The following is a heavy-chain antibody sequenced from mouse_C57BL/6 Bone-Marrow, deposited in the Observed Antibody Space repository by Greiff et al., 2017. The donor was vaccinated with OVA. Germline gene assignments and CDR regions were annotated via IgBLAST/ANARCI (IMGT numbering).Heavy chain of an antibody. D-gene: IGHD1-1*01. Sequence: DVKLQESGPGLVKPSQTVFLTCTVTGISITTGNYRWSWIRQFPGNKLEWIGYIYYSGTITYNPSLTSRTTITRDTPKNQFFLEMNSLTAEDTATYYCARDRATVVDWYFDVWGTGTTVTVSS. CDR3: ARDRATVVDWYFDV. CDR1: GISITTGNYR. V-gene: IGHV3-5*01. CDR2: IYYSGTI. J-gene: IGHJ1*03.